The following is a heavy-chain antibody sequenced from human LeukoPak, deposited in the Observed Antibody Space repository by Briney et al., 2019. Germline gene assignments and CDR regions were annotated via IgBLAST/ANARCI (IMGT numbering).Heavy chain of an antibody. V-gene: IGHV4-34*01. CDR3: ARGFDVVDY. D-gene: IGHD3-10*02. Sequence: SETLSLTCAVYGGSFSGYYWSWIRQPPGKGLEWIGEINHSGSTNYNPSLKSRVTISVDTSKNQFSLKLSSVTAADTAVYYCARGFDVVDYWGQGTLVTVSS. CDR1: GGSFSGYY. J-gene: IGHJ4*02. CDR2: INHSGST.